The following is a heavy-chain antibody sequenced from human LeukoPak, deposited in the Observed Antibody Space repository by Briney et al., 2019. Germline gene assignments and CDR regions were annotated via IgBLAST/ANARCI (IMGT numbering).Heavy chain of an antibody. CDR3: ARELVGANPSEC. J-gene: IGHJ4*02. Sequence: PSETLSLTCTVSGGSISSSSYYWGWIRQPPGKGLEWIGSIYYSGSTYYNPSLKSRVTISVDTSKNQFSLKLSSVTAADTAVYYCARELVGANPSECWGQGTLVTVSS. D-gene: IGHD1-26*01. CDR1: GGSISSSSYY. V-gene: IGHV4-39*02. CDR2: IYYSGST.